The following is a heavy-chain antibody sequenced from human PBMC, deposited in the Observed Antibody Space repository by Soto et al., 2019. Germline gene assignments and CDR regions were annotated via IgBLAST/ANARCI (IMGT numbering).Heavy chain of an antibody. CDR2: TYYRSKWYN. J-gene: IGHJ4*02. D-gene: IGHD1-26*01. V-gene: IGHV6-1*01. Sequence: SQTLSLTCAMSRYSVSSNIAAWNCIRQSPSRGLEWLGRTYYRSKWYNDYAVSVKSRIIIKPDTSKNQCSLQLNSVTPEDTAVYYCARGANTSLDYWGQGTLVTVSS. CDR3: ARGANTSLDY. CDR1: RYSVSSNIAA.